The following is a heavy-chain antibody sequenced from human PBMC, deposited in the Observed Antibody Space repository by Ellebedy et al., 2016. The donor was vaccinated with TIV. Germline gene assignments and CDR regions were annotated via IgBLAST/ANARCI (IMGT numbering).Heavy chain of an antibody. V-gene: IGHV1-69*10. J-gene: IGHJ4*02. CDR3: AREGISRSGVPLFEF. CDR2: ITPVVGRP. CDR1: GRDFVSYD. Sequence: AASVKVSCKASGRDFVSYDFNWVRHAPGQRLEWLGGITPVVGRPNYAQQFQDRLTISADRSSNTVYLEMRGLRSDDRAVYFCAREGISRSGVPLFEFWGQGTLIGVSS. D-gene: IGHD6-13*01.